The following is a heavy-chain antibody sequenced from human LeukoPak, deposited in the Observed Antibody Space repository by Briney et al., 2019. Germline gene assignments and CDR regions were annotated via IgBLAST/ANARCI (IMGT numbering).Heavy chain of an antibody. J-gene: IGHJ5*02. CDR1: GFTFSSYG. D-gene: IGHD2-15*01. Sequence: GGSLRLSCAASGFTFSSYGMHWVRQAPGKGLEWVAFIRYDGSNKYYADSVKGRFTISRDNSENTLYLQMNSLRAEDTAVYYCAKDSFEGYCSGGSCANWFDPWGQGTLVTVSS. V-gene: IGHV3-30*02. CDR2: IRYDGSNK. CDR3: AKDSFEGYCSGGSCANWFDP.